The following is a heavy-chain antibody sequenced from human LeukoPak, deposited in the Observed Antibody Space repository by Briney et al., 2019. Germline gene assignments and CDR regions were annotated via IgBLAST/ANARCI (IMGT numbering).Heavy chain of an antibody. CDR2: ITGTGGDT. CDR1: GFTFSSYA. J-gene: IGHJ5*02. Sequence: PGGSLRLSRAASGFTFSSYAMSWVRQAPGKGLEWVSAITGTGGDTYYADSVKGRFTVSRDNSKNTLFLEMNSLRVEDTAVYYCAQVVVVTPWGQGTLVTVSS. V-gene: IGHV3-23*01. CDR3: AQVVVVTP. D-gene: IGHD2-21*02.